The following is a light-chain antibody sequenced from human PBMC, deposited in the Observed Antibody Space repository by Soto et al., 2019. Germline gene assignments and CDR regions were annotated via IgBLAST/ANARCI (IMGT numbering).Light chain of an antibody. Sequence: QSALTQPRSVSGSPGQSVTISCTGTSSDVGGYKYVSWYQQHPGKAPKLMIYDVSDRPSGVPDRFSGSKSGNTASLTISGLHAEDDADYYCCSYAGSPYVFGTGTKVTVL. CDR3: CSYAGSPYV. J-gene: IGLJ1*01. CDR1: SSDVGGYKY. V-gene: IGLV2-11*01. CDR2: DVS.